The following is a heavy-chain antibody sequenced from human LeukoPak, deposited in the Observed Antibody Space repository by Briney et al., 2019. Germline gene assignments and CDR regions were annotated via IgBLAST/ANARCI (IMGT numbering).Heavy chain of an antibody. CDR3: ASAYCSSTSCLWGGVYFDY. CDR2: INPNSGGT. D-gene: IGHD2-2*01. J-gene: IGHJ4*02. V-gene: IGHV1-2*02. Sequence: ASVKVSCKASGYTFTGYYMHWVRQAPGQGLEWMGWINPNSGGTNYAQKLQGRVTMTRDTSISTAYMELSRLRSDDTAVYYCASAYCSSTSCLWGGVYFDYWGQGTLVTVSS. CDR1: GYTFTGYY.